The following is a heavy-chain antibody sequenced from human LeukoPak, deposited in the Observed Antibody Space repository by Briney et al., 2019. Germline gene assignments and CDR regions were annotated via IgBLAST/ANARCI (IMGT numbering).Heavy chain of an antibody. CDR3: ARAFYYDFWSGIEWLPAYYFDY. CDR1: GASMSSYY. V-gene: IGHV4-59*01. CDR2: IFYSGST. Sequence: SETLSLTCTVSGASMSSYYWSWIRQSPGKGLEWIGYIFYSGSTKYNPSLKSRVTLSVDTSKNQFSVRLSSVTAADAAIYYCARAFYYDFWSGIEWLPAYYFDYWGQGTLVTVSS. D-gene: IGHD3-3*01. J-gene: IGHJ4*02.